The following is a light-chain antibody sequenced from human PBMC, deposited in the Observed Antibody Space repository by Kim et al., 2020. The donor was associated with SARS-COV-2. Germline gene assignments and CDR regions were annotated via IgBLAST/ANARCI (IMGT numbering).Light chain of an antibody. CDR1: QSVSIY. V-gene: IGKV3-11*01. CDR2: DAS. CDR3: QHRNGWPIT. J-gene: IGKJ5*01. Sequence: LSPGERATLACRASQSVSIYLAWYQQKPGQAPRLLIYDASNRATGIPARFSGSGSGTDFTLTISSLEPADFAVYYCQHRNGWPITFGQGTRLEIK.